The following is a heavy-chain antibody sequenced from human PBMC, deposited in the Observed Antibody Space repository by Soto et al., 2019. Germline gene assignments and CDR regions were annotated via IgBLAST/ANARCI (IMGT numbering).Heavy chain of an antibody. D-gene: IGHD6-13*01. J-gene: IGHJ6*02. CDR2: ISSSSSTI. V-gene: IGHV3-48*01. CDR3: AREQQLVLYGMDV. CDR1: GFTFSSYS. Sequence: GGSLRLTCAASGFTFSSYSMNWVRQAPGKGLEWVSYISSSSSTIYYADSVKGRFTISRDNAKNSLYLQMNSLRAEDTAVYYCAREQQLVLYGMDVWGQGTTVTVSS.